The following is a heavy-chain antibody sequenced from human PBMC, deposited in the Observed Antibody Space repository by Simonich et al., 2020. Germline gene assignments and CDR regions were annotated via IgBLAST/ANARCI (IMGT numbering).Heavy chain of an antibody. Sequence: QVQLVQSGAEVKKPGASVKVSCKASGYTFTGYYMHWVRQAPGQGLERMERINPNSGRTNYAQKYQGMVTMTRDTSISTAYMGLSRLRSDDTAVYYCATGIAARYYYYGMDVWGQGTTVTVSS. D-gene: IGHD6-6*01. CDR3: ATGIAARYYYYGMDV. CDR1: GYTFTGYY. J-gene: IGHJ6*02. CDR2: INPNSGRT. V-gene: IGHV1-2*06.